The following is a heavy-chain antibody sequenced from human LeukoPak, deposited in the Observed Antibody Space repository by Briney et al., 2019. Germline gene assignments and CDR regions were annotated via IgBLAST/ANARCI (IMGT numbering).Heavy chain of an antibody. CDR1: GFTFSDYA. CDR2: ISGSGGST. D-gene: IGHD3-9*01. Sequence: GGSLRLSCVVSGFTFSDYAMSWVRQAPGKGLEWVSAISGSGGSTYYADSVKGRFTISRDNSKNTLYLQMNSLRAEDTAVYYCAKEGRSYYDILTGYFDYWGQGTLVTVSS. J-gene: IGHJ4*02. V-gene: IGHV3-23*01. CDR3: AKEGRSYYDILTGYFDY.